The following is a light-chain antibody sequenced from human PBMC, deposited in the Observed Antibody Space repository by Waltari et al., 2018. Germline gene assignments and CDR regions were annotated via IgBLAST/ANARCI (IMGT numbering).Light chain of an antibody. Sequence: EVVMTQSPATLSVSPGERVTLFCRASQSVGNNVSWYQQKPGQAPRLLIYVASTRANGVPDRFSGSGSGTEFTLTVTSLQSEDFAVYYCQQYNNWPPLTFGGGTKVDLK. J-gene: IGKJ4*01. CDR1: QSVGNN. CDR3: QQYNNWPPLT. CDR2: VAS. V-gene: IGKV3-15*01.